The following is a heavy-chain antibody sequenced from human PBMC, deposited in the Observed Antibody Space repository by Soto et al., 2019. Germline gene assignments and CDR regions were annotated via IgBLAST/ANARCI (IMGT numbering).Heavy chain of an antibody. J-gene: IGHJ6*02. D-gene: IGHD3-22*01. CDR1: GYSFTKYW. CDR2: IYPGDSDT. V-gene: IGHV5-51*01. CDR3: ARHYYPNPKLKYYFFYGLDI. Sequence: EVQLVQSGAEVKKPGESLKISCQGSGYSFTKYWIGWVRQMPGKGLEWMGVIYPGDSDTKYSPSFQGHVTISVDKTTSTAFLQWTNLKASDTAVYYCARHYYPNPKLKYYFFYGLDIWGPGTTVTVSS.